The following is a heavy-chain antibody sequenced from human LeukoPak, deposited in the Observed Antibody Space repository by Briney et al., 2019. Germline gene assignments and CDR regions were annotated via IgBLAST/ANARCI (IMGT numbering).Heavy chain of an antibody. J-gene: IGHJ4*02. CDR3: ARDRVTYDYVWGSYRFGYFDY. V-gene: IGHV1-18*01. CDR2: ISAYNGNI. Sequence: ASVKVSCKASGYTFTSYGISWVRQAPGQGLEWMGWISAYNGNINYAQKLQGRVTMTTDTSTSTAYMELRSLRSDDTAVYYCARDRVTYDYVWGSYRFGYFDYWGQGTLVTVSS. D-gene: IGHD3-16*02. CDR1: GYTFTSYG.